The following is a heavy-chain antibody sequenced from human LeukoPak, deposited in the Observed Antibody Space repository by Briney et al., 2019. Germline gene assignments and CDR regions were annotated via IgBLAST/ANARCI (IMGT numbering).Heavy chain of an antibody. CDR1: GGSFSGYY. D-gene: IGHD1-26*01. CDR3: AREDGTLGIVGATTRAYYFDY. Sequence: PSETLSLTCAVYGGSFSGYYWSWIRQPPGKGLEWIGEINHSGSTNYNPSLKSRVTISVDTSKNQFSLKLSSVTAADTAVYYCAREDGTLGIVGATTRAYYFDYWGQGTLVTVSS. J-gene: IGHJ4*02. V-gene: IGHV4-34*01. CDR2: INHSGST.